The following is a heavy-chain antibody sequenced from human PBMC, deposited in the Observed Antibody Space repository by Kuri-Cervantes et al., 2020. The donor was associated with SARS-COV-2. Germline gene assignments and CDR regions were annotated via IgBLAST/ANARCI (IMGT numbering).Heavy chain of an antibody. Sequence: KVSCKGSGYSFTSYWIGWVRQMPGKGLEWMGIIYPGDPDTRYSPSFQGQVTISADKSISTAYLQWSSLKASDTAMYYCARQSADCSSTSCYIDYWGQGTLVTVSS. J-gene: IGHJ4*02. CDR2: IYPGDPDT. CDR3: ARQSADCSSTSCYIDY. CDR1: GYSFTSYW. D-gene: IGHD2-2*02. V-gene: IGHV5-51*01.